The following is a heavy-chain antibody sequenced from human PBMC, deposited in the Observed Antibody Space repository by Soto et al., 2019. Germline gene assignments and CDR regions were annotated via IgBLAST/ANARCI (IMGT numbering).Heavy chain of an antibody. CDR3: AKNEGGDLSNPYYYYYYMDV. V-gene: IGHV3-23*01. Sequence: GGSLRLSCAASGFTFSSYAMSWVRQAPGKGLEWVSAISGSGGSTYYADSVKGRFTISRDNSKNTLYLQMNSLRAEDTAVYYCAKNEGGDLSNPYYYYYYMDVWGKGTTVTVSS. CDR2: ISGSGGST. CDR1: GFTFSSYA. J-gene: IGHJ6*03. D-gene: IGHD3-16*01.